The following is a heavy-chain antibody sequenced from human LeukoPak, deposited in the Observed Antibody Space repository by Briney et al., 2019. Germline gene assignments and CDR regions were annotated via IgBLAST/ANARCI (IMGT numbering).Heavy chain of an antibody. D-gene: IGHD7-27*01. V-gene: IGHV3-7*01. CDR1: GFTFSNAW. Sequence: GGSLRLSCAASGFTFSNAWMTWVRQAPGKGLEWVANIKTDGSQIYYVDSVKGRFTISRDNAKNSLYLQMNSLRAEDTAVYYCARDLNWETYWGQGTLVSVSS. J-gene: IGHJ4*02. CDR2: IKTDGSQI. CDR3: ARDLNWETY.